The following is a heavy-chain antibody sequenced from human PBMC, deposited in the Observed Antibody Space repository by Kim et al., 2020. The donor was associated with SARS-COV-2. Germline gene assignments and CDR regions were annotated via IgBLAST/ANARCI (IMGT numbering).Heavy chain of an antibody. J-gene: IGHJ1*01. Sequence: SETLSLTCIVSGGSISSGDYYWSWIRQSPGKGLEWIGYIDYSGNTYYNPSLESRVTMSLDTSRNQFSLRLSSVTAADTAVYYCGRDETWGSTCGQGHWGQGTLVTVS. D-gene: IGHD6-6*01. CDR1: GGSISSGDYY. CDR3: GRDETWGSTCGQGH. CDR2: IDYSGNT. V-gene: IGHV4-30-4*01.